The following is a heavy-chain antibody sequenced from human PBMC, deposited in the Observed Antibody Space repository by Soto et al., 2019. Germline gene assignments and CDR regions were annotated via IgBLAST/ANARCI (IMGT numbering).Heavy chain of an antibody. V-gene: IGHV3-72*01. CDR1: GFTFSDHY. D-gene: IGHD6-13*01. CDR2: IRNQGNSYTT. CDR3: TRVRSRSWGLGAFDV. Sequence: VQLVESGGDLVQPGGSLRLSCAASGFTFSDHYMDWVRQAPGKGLEWVGRIRNQGNSYTTEYATSVKGRFTISRDDSFLSLYLQMNSLHSEDTALSWCTRVRSRSWGLGAFDVWVQETMVTVSS. J-gene: IGHJ3*01.